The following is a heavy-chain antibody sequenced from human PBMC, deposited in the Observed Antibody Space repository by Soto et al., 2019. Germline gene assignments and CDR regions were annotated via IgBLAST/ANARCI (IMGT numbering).Heavy chain of an antibody. V-gene: IGHV4-31*03. CDR2: IYYSGST. Sequence: SETLSLTCTVSGGSISSGGYYWSWIRQHPGKGLEWIGYIYYSGSTYYNPSLKSRVTISVDTSKNQFSLKLSSVTAADTAVYYCARDTLGEGGTTPRAYYGMDVWGQGTTVTVSS. J-gene: IGHJ6*02. CDR1: GGSISSGGYY. CDR3: ARDTLGEGGTTPRAYYGMDV. D-gene: IGHD6-19*01.